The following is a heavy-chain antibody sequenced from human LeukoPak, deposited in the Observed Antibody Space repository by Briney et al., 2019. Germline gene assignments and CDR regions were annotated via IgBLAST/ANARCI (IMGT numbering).Heavy chain of an antibody. J-gene: IGHJ4*02. Sequence: GGSMRLSCAASGFTFSSYWMHWVRQAPGKGLVWVSRINTDGSTTNYAESVKGRFTISRDSAKDTLYLQMNSLRAEDTAVYYCARDNRRDYWGQGTLVSASS. V-gene: IGHV3-74*01. CDR1: GFTFSSYW. CDR2: INTDGSTT. D-gene: IGHD2/OR15-2a*01. CDR3: ARDNRRDY.